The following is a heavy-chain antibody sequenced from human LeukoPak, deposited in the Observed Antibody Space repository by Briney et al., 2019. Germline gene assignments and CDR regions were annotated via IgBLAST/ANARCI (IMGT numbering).Heavy chain of an antibody. CDR2: INWNGGST. CDR3: ARGPLYYYYYMDV. J-gene: IGHJ6*03. CDR1: GFTFSSYA. V-gene: IGHV3-20*04. Sequence: GGSLRLSCAASGFTFSSYAMSWVRQAPGKGLEWVSGINWNGGSTGYADSVKGRFTISRDNAKNSLYLQMNSLRAEDTALYYCARGPLYYYYYMDVWGKGTTVTVSS.